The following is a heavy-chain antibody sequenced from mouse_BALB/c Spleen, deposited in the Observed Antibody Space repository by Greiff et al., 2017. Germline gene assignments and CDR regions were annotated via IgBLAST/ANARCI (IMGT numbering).Heavy chain of an antibody. CDR2: IWAGGST. V-gene: IGHV2-9*02. D-gene: IGHD1-1*01. Sequence: QVQLQQSGPGLVAPSQSLSITCTVSGFSLTSDGVHWVRQPPGKGLEWLGVIWAGGSTNYNSALMSRLSISKDNSKSQVFLKMNSLQTDDTAMYYCAREGDYGSSLYAMDYWGQGTSVTVSS. CDR3: AREGDYGSSLYAMDY. J-gene: IGHJ4*01. CDR1: GFSLTSDG.